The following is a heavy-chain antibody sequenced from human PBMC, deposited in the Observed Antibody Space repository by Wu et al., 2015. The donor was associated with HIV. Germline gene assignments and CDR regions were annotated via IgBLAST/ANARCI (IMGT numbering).Heavy chain of an antibody. CDR1: GYTFSTYG. J-gene: IGHJ3*02. V-gene: IGHV1-18*01. CDR2: ISAYSGNT. Sequence: QVQLVQSGPEVKKPGASVTVSCKASGYTFSTYGISWMRQAPGQGLEWMGWISAYSGNTDNAQNLQGRVTMTTDTSTSTAYLQLRSLRSEDTAVYYCARKGGRYYDSSGQGAFDIWGQGTMVTVSS. CDR3: ARKGGRYYDSSGQGAFDI. D-gene: IGHD3-22*01.